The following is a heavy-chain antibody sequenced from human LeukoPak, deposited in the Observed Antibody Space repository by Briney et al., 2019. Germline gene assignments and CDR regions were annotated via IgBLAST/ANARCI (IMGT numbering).Heavy chain of an antibody. V-gene: IGHV1-69*13. J-gene: IGHJ3*02. Sequence: SVKVSCKASGYTFTTYGLIWVRQAPGQGLEWMGGIIPIFGTANYAQKFQGRVTITADESTSTAYMELSSLRSEDTAVYYCARDLTADAFDIWGQGTMVTVSS. CDR3: ARDLTADAFDI. CDR1: GYTFTTYG. CDR2: IIPIFGTA.